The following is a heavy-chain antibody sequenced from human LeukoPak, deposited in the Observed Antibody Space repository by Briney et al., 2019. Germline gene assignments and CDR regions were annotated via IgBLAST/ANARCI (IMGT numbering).Heavy chain of an antibody. J-gene: IGHJ5*02. Sequence: ASVKVSCKASGYTFTSYGISWVRQAPGQGLEWMGWISAYNGNTNYAQKLQGRVTMTTDTSTSTAYMELRSLRSEDTAVYYCARDHYYDSSGYYYLRNWFDPWGQGTLVTVSS. CDR1: GYTFTSYG. CDR3: ARDHYYDSSGYYYLRNWFDP. D-gene: IGHD3-22*01. CDR2: ISAYNGNT. V-gene: IGHV1-18*01.